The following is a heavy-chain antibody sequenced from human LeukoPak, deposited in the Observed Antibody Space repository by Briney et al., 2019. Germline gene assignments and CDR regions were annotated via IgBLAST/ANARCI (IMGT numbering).Heavy chain of an antibody. Sequence: GESLKISCKGSGYSFTSYWIGWVRQMPGKGLEWMGIIYPGDSDTRYSSSFQGQVTISADKSISTAYLQWSSLEASDTAMYYCASNYDSSGYPDAFDIWGQGTMVTVSS. D-gene: IGHD3-22*01. J-gene: IGHJ3*02. CDR1: GYSFTSYW. CDR2: IYPGDSDT. CDR3: ASNYDSSGYPDAFDI. V-gene: IGHV5-51*01.